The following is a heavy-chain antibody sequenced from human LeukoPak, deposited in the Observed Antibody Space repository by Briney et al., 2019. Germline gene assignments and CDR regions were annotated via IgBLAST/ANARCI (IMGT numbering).Heavy chain of an antibody. CDR3: ARDLGMVVAKGTYGMDV. V-gene: IGHV3-30-3*01. Sequence: GGSLRLSCAASGFTFSSYAMHWVRQAPGKGLEWVAVISYDGSNKYYADSVKGRFTISRDNSKNTLYLQMNSLRAEDMAVYYCARDLGMVVAKGTYGMDVWGQGTTVTVSS. CDR2: ISYDGSNK. CDR1: GFTFSSYA. J-gene: IGHJ6*02. D-gene: IGHD3-22*01.